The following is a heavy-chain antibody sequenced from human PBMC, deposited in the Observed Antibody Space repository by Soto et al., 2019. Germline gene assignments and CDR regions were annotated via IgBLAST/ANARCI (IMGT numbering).Heavy chain of an antibody. D-gene: IGHD3-22*01. CDR1: GGSISSGDYY. V-gene: IGHV4-30-4*01. CDR3: ARVPTYYYDSSGYYSFDY. Sequence: PSEILSLTCTVSGGSISSGDYYWSWIRQPPGKGLEWIGYIYYSGSTYYNPSLRSRVTISVDTSKNQFSLKLSSVTAADTAVYYCARVPTYYYDSSGYYSFDYWGQGTLVTVSS. CDR2: IYYSGST. J-gene: IGHJ4*02.